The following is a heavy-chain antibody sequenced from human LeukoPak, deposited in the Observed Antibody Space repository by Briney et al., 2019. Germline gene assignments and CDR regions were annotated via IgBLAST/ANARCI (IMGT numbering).Heavy chain of an antibody. CDR2: ISGSGGST. J-gene: IGHJ4*02. CDR3: AKDWILHSSSDY. CDR1: GFTFSRYW. Sequence: PGGSLRLSCVVSGFTFSRYWMSWVRQAPGKGLEWVSAISGSGGSTYYADSVKGRFTISRDNSKNTLYLQMNSLRAEDTAVYYCAKDWILHSSSDYWGQGTLVTVSS. D-gene: IGHD6-19*01. V-gene: IGHV3-23*01.